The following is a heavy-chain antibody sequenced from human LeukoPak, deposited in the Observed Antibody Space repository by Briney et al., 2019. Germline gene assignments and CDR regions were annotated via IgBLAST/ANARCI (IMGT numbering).Heavy chain of an antibody. J-gene: IGHJ4*02. CDR1: GYTFTSYY. Sequence: ASVKVSCKASGYTFTSYYMHWVRQAPGQGLEWMGWISAYNGNTNYAQKLQGRVTMTTDTSTSTAYMELRSLRSDDTAVYYCARVSPSAASDYWGQGTLVTVSS. CDR3: ARVSPSAASDY. CDR2: ISAYNGNT. V-gene: IGHV1-18*04. D-gene: IGHD6-13*01.